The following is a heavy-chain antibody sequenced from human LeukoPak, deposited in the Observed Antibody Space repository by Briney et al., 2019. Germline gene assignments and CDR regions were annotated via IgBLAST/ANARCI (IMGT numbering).Heavy chain of an antibody. Sequence: GESLKISCKGSGYSFTSYWIGWVRQMPGKGLQWMGIIYPGDSDTRYSPSFQGHVTFSADKSISTAYLQWSSLKASDTAMYYCARRPYDSSGYYRDDAFDIWGQGTAVTVSS. CDR1: GYSFTSYW. CDR3: ARRPYDSSGYYRDDAFDI. D-gene: IGHD3-22*01. J-gene: IGHJ3*02. CDR2: IYPGDSDT. V-gene: IGHV5-51*01.